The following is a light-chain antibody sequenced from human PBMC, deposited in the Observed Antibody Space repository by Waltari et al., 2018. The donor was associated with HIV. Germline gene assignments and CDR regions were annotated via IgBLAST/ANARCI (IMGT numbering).Light chain of an antibody. V-gene: IGLV1-44*01. J-gene: IGLJ2*01. Sequence: QSVLTQPPSASGTPGQRVTISCAGSTSTIGNSTVNWYQQLPGTAPKPLMYSNNQRPSGVPDRFSGSKSGTSASLAISGLQSEDEADYYCATWDDSLNGPVFGGGTKLTVL. CDR3: ATWDDSLNGPV. CDR2: SNN. CDR1: TSTIGNST.